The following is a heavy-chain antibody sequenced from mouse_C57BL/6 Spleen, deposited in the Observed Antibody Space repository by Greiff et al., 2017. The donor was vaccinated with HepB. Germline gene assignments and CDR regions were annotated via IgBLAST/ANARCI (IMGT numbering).Heavy chain of an antibody. J-gene: IGHJ2*01. CDR1: GYSFTGYF. CDR3: ARYGDYGNFDY. V-gene: IGHV1-20*01. Sequence: EVMLVESGPELVKPGDSVKISCKASGYSFTGYFMNWVMQSHGKSLEWIGRINPYNGDTFYNQKFKGKATLTVDKSSSTAHMELRSLTSEDSAVYYCARYGDYGNFDYWGQGTTLTVSS. CDR2: INPYNGDT. D-gene: IGHD2-4*01.